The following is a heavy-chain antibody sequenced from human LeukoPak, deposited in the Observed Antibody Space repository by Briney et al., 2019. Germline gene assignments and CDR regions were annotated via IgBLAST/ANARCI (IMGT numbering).Heavy chain of an antibody. CDR3: ASTGSGSYYSDAFDI. CDR1: GFTFSTYG. J-gene: IGHJ3*02. CDR2: IRYDGTTN. D-gene: IGHD3-10*01. Sequence: GGSLRLSCVASGFTFSTYGMHWVRQAPGKGLEWVAFIRYDGTTNYYADSVKGRFTISRDNSKNTLYLQMNSLRAEDTAVYYCASTGSGSYYSDAFDIWGQGTMVTVSS. V-gene: IGHV3-30*02.